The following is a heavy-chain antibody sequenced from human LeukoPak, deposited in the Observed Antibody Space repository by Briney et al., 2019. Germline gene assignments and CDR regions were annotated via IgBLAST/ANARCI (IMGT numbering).Heavy chain of an antibody. D-gene: IGHD2-2*01. CDR1: GFTFSSYS. CDR3: AKDGAYCSNTSCFPGM. J-gene: IGHJ4*02. Sequence: PGGSLRLSCAASGFTFSSYSMSWVRQAPGKGLEWVSAISGSGGSTYYADSVKGRFTISRDNSKNTLYLQMNSLTAEDTAVYYCAKDGAYCSNTSCFPGMGAQGTLVTVSS. CDR2: ISGSGGST. V-gene: IGHV3-23*01.